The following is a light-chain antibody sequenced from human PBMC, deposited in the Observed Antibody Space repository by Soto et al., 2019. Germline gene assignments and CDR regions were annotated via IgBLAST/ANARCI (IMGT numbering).Light chain of an antibody. CDR1: QSVSSSY. J-gene: IGKJ1*01. Sequence: EIVLTQSPGTLSLSPGERATLSCRASQSVSSSYLAWYQQKPGQAPRLLIYDTSSRATGIPDRFSGSGSGTYFTLAIRRLEPEDFAEYYYQQCGSSPSFGQGTKVEIK. CDR2: DTS. V-gene: IGKV3-20*01. CDR3: QQCGSSPS.